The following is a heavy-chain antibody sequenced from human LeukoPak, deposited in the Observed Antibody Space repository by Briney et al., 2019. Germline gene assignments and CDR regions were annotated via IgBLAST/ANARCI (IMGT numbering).Heavy chain of an antibody. D-gene: IGHD6-13*01. V-gene: IGHV3-21*01. CDR2: ISSSSSYI. CDR3: ARGDSSSSVHAFDI. J-gene: IGHJ3*02. CDR1: GFTFSSYS. Sequence: PGGSLRLSCAASGFTFSSYSMNWVRQAPGKGLEWVSSISSSSSYIYYADSVKGRFTISRDNAKNSLYLQMNSLRAEDTAVYYCARGDSSSSVHAFDIWGQGTMVTVSS.